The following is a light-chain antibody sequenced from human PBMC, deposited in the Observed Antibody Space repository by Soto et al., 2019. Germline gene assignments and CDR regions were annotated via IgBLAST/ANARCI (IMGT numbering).Light chain of an antibody. CDR1: QSINNNY. CDR2: TAS. V-gene: IGKV3-20*01. Sequence: DIVLTQFPVTLALSPGEGATVSCRASQSINNNYLAWYLQKPGQAPRFLISTASSRATGIPDRFSGSGSGTDFTLTSSRLEPEDFGVYYCQQYEDAPITFGLGTRLEIK. J-gene: IGKJ5*01. CDR3: QQYEDAPIT.